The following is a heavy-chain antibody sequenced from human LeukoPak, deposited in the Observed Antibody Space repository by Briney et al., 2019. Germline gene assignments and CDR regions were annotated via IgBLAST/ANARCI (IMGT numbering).Heavy chain of an antibody. Sequence: GGSLRLSCEASGFIFRNFYMNWIRQTPGKGLEWVSYISSSGSKIYYADSVKGRFTISRDNAKNSLYLQMNSLRAEDTAVYYCARGFGIRGGQGTLVTVSS. D-gene: IGHD3-10*01. V-gene: IGHV3-11*04. CDR3: ARGFGIR. CDR2: ISSSGSKI. CDR1: GFIFRNFY. J-gene: IGHJ4*02.